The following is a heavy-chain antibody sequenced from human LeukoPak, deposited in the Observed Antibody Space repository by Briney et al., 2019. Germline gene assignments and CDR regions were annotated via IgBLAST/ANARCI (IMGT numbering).Heavy chain of an antibody. D-gene: IGHD3-22*01. CDR2: INHSGST. CDR3: ARSNLGGYFDY. J-gene: IGHJ4*02. V-gene: IGHV4-34*01. Sequence: SETLSLTCAVYGGSFSGYYWSWIRQPPGKGLEWIGEINHSGSTNYNPSLKSRVTISVDTSKNQFSLKLSSVTAADTAVYYCARSNLGGYFDYWGQGTLVTVSS. CDR1: GGSFSGYY.